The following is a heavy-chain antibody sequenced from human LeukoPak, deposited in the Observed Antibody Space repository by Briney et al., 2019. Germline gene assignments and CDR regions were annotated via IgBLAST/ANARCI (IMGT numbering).Heavy chain of an antibody. V-gene: IGHV3-23*01. J-gene: IGHJ4*02. D-gene: IGHD3-22*01. CDR1: GFTFRTYI. CDR2: IGGSSGST. Sequence: GRSLRLSCPASGFTFRTYIMHWVRQAPGEGLEWVSAIGGSSGSTYYADSVKGRFTTSRDNSKNTLYLQMNSLRAEAPAVYYCAKRDSSGYYYFAYWGQGTLVTVSS. CDR3: AKRDSSGYYYFAY.